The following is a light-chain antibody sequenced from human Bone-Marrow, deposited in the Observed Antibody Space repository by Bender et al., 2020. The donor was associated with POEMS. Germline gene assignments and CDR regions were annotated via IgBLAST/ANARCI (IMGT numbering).Light chain of an antibody. CDR1: TSDIGGYDH. J-gene: IGLJ2*01. CDR3: CSYAGGNDMI. CDR2: EVT. V-gene: IGLV2-14*03. Sequence: QSALTQPASVSGSPGQSITISCAGTTSDIGGYDHVAWYQQHPGKGPKLLIYEVTNRPSAVSFRFAGSKSGSTASLTISGLQAEDEADYYCCSYAGGNDMIFGGGTKLTVL.